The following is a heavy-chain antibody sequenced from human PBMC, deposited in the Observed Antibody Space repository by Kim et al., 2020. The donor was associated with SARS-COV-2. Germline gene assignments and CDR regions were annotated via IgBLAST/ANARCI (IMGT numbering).Heavy chain of an antibody. D-gene: IGHD1-26*01. CDR3: AGDYHESSVS. J-gene: IGHJ5*02. CDR1: GFTFSNYW. V-gene: IGHV3-7*01. CDR2: IKQDGREK. Sequence: GGSLRLFCAASGFTFSNYWMTWVRQAPGKGLEWVANIKQDGREKYYMDSVRGRFSISRDNAKNSLYLQMNSLRAEDTAVYYCAGDYHESSVSWGQGTLVTVSS.